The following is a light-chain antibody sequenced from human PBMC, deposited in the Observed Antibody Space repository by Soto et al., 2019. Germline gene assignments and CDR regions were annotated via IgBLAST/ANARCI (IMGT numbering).Light chain of an antibody. V-gene: IGLV2-14*01. CDR3: TSYTTRSPRV. CDR1: SSDVGIYNY. Sequence: QSALTQPASVSGSPGQSIAISCTGTSSDVGIYNYVSWYQQHPGKVPKLIIYEVTNRPSGVSNRFSGSKSGNTASLIISGLQAEDEADYYCTSYTTRSPRVFGTGTKLTVL. J-gene: IGLJ1*01. CDR2: EVT.